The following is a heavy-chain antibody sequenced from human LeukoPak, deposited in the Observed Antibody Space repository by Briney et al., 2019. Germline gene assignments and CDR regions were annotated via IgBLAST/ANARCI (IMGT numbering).Heavy chain of an antibody. V-gene: IGHV3-9*01. CDR1: GFTFDDYA. J-gene: IGHJ4*02. CDR2: ISWNSGSI. CDR3: AKAAIPTMVRGVIHPFDY. D-gene: IGHD3-10*01. Sequence: GGSLRLSCAASGFTFDDYAMHWVRQAPGKGLEWVSGISWNSGSIGYADSVKGRFTISRDNAKNSLYLQMNSLRAEDTALYYCAKAAIPTMVRGVIHPFDYWGQGTLVTVSS.